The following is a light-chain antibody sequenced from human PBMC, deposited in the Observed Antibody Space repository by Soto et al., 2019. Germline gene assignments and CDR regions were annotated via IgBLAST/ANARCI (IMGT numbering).Light chain of an antibody. CDR1: QTIYSN. Sequence: IGMTQSPAPLSVSPGERATLSCRASQTIYSNVAWYQQRPGQPPRLLIYRASSRATGIPARFSGSGSGTEFTLTINSLQSEDFAVYYCQQYQNLWTFVQGTKVDIK. CDR2: RAS. V-gene: IGKV3-15*01. J-gene: IGKJ1*01. CDR3: QQYQNLWT.